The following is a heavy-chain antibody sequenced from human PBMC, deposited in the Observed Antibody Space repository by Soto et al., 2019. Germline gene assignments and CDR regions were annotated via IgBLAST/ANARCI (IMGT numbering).Heavy chain of an antibody. CDR2: ISSNGGST. Sequence: GGSLRLSCAASGFTFSSYAMHWVRQAPGKGLEYVSAISSNGGSTYYANSVKGRFTISRDNSKNTLYLQMGSLRAEDMAVYYCAIVRTELLYYDILTGYADYWGQGTLVTVSS. V-gene: IGHV3-64*01. D-gene: IGHD3-9*01. J-gene: IGHJ4*02. CDR1: GFTFSSYA. CDR3: AIVRTELLYYDILTGYADY.